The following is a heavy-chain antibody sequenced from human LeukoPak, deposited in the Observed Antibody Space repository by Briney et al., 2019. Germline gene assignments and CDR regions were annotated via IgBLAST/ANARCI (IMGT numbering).Heavy chain of an antibody. CDR2: IIPIFGTA. CDR3: ARVRVDYYYYYMDV. Sequence: ASVKVSCKASGGTFISYAISWVRQAPGQGLEWMGGIIPIFGTANYAQKFQGRVTITTDESTSTAYMELSSLRSEDTAVYYCARVRVDYYYYYMDVWGKGTTVTVSS. CDR1: GGTFISYA. J-gene: IGHJ6*03. V-gene: IGHV1-69*05.